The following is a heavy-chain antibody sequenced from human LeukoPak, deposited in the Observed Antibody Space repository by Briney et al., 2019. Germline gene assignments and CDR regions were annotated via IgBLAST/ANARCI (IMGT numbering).Heavy chain of an antibody. D-gene: IGHD3-22*01. Sequence: PGGSLRLSCAASGFTFSSYSMNWVRQAPGKGLEWVSSISSSSSYIYYADSVKGRFTISRDNAKSSLYLQMNSLRAEDTAVYYCAKNIYDSSGYSLLIDYWGQGTLVTVSS. CDR3: AKNIYDSSGYSLLIDY. J-gene: IGHJ4*02. V-gene: IGHV3-21*01. CDR2: ISSSSSYI. CDR1: GFTFSSYS.